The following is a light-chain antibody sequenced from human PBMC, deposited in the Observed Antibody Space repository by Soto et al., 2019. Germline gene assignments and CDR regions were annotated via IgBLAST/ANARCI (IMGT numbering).Light chain of an antibody. CDR3: QVWDSSSDHRGVV. V-gene: IGLV3-21*04. CDR2: YDS. CDR1: NLGSKS. J-gene: IGLJ2*01. Sequence: SYELTQPPSVSVAPGQTATITCGGKNLGSKSVHWYQQKPGQAPVLVIKYDSDRSSGIPERISGSNSGNTATLTISRVEAGDEADYYCQVWDSSSDHRGVVFGGGTQLTVL.